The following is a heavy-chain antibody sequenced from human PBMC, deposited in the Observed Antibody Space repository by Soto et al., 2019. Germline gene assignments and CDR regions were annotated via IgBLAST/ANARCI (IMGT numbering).Heavy chain of an antibody. J-gene: IGHJ6*02. D-gene: IGHD4-17*01. Sequence: SETLSLTCAVYGGSFSGYYWSWIRQPPGKGLEWIGEINHSGSTNYNPSLKSRVTISVDMSKNQFSLKLSSVTAADTAVYYCARGRYSLRSHYYGMDVWGQGTTVTVSS. CDR1: GGSFSGYY. CDR2: INHSGST. CDR3: ARGRYSLRSHYYGMDV. V-gene: IGHV4-34*01.